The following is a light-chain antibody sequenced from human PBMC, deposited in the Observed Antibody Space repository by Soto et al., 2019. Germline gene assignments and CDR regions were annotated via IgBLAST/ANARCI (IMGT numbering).Light chain of an antibody. V-gene: IGKV1-5*03. J-gene: IGKJ1*01. CDR1: QSINIW. Sequence: DTQMTQSPSTLSASVGDRVTITCRASQSINIWLAWYQQKPGRAPKLLIYKASTLESGVPSRFSGSGSGTEFTLTISSLQPDDFETYYCQQYNDYWTFGQGTKVDIK. CDR3: QQYNDYWT. CDR2: KAS.